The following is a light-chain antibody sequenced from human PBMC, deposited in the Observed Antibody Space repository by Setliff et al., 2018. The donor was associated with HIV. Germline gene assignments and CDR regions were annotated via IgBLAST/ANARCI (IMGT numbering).Light chain of an antibody. CDR2: EVS. Sequence: QSVLTQPPSVSGSPGQSVTISCTGTSSDVGSYNRVSWYQQPPGTAPKLLIYEVSNRPSGVPDRFSGSRSGNTASLTISGLQAEDEADYYCAAWDDSLSGLYVFGTGTKVTVL. J-gene: IGLJ1*01. CDR3: AAWDDSLSGLYV. V-gene: IGLV2-18*01. CDR1: SSDVGSYNR.